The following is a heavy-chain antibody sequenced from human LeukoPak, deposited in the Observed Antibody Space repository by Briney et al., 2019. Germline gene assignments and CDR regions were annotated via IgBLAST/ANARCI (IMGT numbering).Heavy chain of an antibody. CDR1: GFTFSSYS. CDR2: ISSSSSYI. J-gene: IGHJ4*02. V-gene: IGHV3-21*01. CDR3: ARLEGMTAPFDY. D-gene: IGHD1-1*01. Sequence: GGSLRLSCAASGFTFSSYSMNWVRQAPGKGLEWVSSISSSSSYIYYADSVKGRFTISRDNAKNSLYLQMNSLRAEDTAVYYCARLEGMTAPFDYWGQGALVTVSS.